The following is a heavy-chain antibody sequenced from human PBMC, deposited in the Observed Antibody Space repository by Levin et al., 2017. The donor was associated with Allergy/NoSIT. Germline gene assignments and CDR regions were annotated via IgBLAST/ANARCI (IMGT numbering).Heavy chain of an antibody. CDR3: ARDSGSYSGYFGY. D-gene: IGHD1-26*01. V-gene: IGHV3-53*01. Sequence: GASVKVSCAASGFTVSSNYMSWVRQAPGKGLEWVSVIYSGGSTYYADSVKGRFTISRDNSKNTLYLQMNSLRAEGTAVYYCARDSGSYSGYFGYWGQGTLVTVSS. CDR1: GFTVSSNY. J-gene: IGHJ4*02. CDR2: IYSGGST.